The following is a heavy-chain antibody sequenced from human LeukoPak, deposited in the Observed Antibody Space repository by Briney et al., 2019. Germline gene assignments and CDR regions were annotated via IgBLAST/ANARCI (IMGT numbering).Heavy chain of an antibody. D-gene: IGHD5-12*01. CDR2: ISGSGGST. J-gene: IGHJ4*02. CDR1: GFTFSSYA. Sequence: GGSLRPSCAASGFTFSSYAMSWVRQAPGKGLEWVSAISGSGGSTYYADSVKGRFTISRDNSKNTLYLQMNSLRAADTAVYYCASGYDDPFFDYWGQGTLVTVSS. CDR3: ASGYDDPFFDY. V-gene: IGHV3-23*01.